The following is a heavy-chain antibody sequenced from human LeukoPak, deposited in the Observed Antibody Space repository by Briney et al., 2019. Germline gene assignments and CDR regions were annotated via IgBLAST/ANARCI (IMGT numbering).Heavy chain of an antibody. CDR3: TRGAGWLIDY. Sequence: SLRLSCAASGFTFRDYYMSWIRQAPGKGLEWIGYFHNSGTSTYNPSLKSRVTISADTSKNQFSLKLNSLTTADTAVYYCTRGAGWLIDYWGQGILVTVSS. CDR1: GFTFRDYY. D-gene: IGHD3-16*01. V-gene: IGHV4-59*01. CDR2: FHNSGTS. J-gene: IGHJ4*02.